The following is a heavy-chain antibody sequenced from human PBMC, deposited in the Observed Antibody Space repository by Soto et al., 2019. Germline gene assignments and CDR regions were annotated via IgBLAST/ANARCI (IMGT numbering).Heavy chain of an antibody. CDR3: ARSKGPRGYDISNFGGWFDP. J-gene: IGHJ5*02. D-gene: IGHD4-4*01. CDR1: GGSFSGYY. V-gene: IGHV4-34*01. CDR2: ITHGGST. Sequence: QVQLQQWGAGLLKPSETLPLTCAVYGGSFSGYYWTWIRQPPGKGLEWIGEITHGGSTQYNPALRSRVTMPVDTSKNQFSLKLTSVTAADTAVYYCARSKGPRGYDISNFGGWFDPWGQGTLVTVSS.